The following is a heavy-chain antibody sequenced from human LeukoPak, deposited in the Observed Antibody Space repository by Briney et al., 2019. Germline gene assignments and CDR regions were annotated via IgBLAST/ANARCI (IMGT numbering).Heavy chain of an antibody. CDR2: IYYSGST. J-gene: IGHJ3*02. CDR1: GGSFSGYY. Sequence: PSETLSLTCAVYGGSFSGYYWSWIRQPPGKGLEWIGSIYYSGSTYYNPSRKSRVTISVDTSKNQFSLKLSSVTAADTAVYYCARVIEDAFDIWGQGTMVTVSS. V-gene: IGHV4-34*01. CDR3: ARVIEDAFDI.